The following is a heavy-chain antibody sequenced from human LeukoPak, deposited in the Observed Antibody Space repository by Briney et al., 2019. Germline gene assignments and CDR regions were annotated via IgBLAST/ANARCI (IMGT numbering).Heavy chain of an antibody. CDR3: ARSSSGWYGDY. J-gene: IGHJ4*02. V-gene: IGHV4-34*01. Sequence: SETLSLTCAVYGGSFSGYYWSWIRQPPGKGLEWIGEINHSGSTNYNPSLKSRLTISVDTSKNQFSLKLSSVTAADTAVYYCARSSSGWYGDYWGQGTLVTVSS. D-gene: IGHD6-19*01. CDR1: GGSFSGYY. CDR2: INHSGST.